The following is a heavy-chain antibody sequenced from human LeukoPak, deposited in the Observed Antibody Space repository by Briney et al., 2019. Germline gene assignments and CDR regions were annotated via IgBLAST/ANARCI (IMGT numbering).Heavy chain of an antibody. V-gene: IGHV3-49*04. D-gene: IGHD1-26*01. CDR3: ARVRLSGTPPFYDH. CDR1: GFTFGDYA. CDR2: ITSKAYGGTI. J-gene: IGHJ4*02. Sequence: GGSLRLSCTGSGFTFGDYAMSWVRQAPGKGLEWVGVITSKAYGGTIEYGPSVKGRFTISRDDSKSIAYLQMNSLKTEDTAVYYCARVRLSGTPPFYDHWGQGTLVTVSS.